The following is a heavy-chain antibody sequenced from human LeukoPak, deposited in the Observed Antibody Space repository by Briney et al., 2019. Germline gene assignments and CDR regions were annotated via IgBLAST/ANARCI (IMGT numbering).Heavy chain of an antibody. CDR3: AKDRDFWSGYYDFDQ. CDR1: GFIFSNYA. D-gene: IGHD3-3*01. V-gene: IGHV3-23*01. CDR2: ISNSADST. J-gene: IGHJ4*02. Sequence: GGSLRLSCAASGFIFSNYAMSWVRQTPGKGLKWVSGISNSADSTYYAVSVKGRLTISRDNSKNTLYLQMNSLRAEDTAVYYCAKDRDFWSGYYDFDQWGQGTLVTVSS.